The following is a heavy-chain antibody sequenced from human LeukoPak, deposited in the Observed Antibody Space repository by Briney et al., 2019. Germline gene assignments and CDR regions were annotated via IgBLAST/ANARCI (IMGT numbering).Heavy chain of an antibody. J-gene: IGHJ4*02. CDR1: GFTFSSYW. CDR2: IKQDGSEK. D-gene: IGHD3-3*01. V-gene: IGHV3-7*03. Sequence: QSGGSLRLSCAASGFTFSSYWMSWVRQAPGKGLEWVANIKQDGSEKYYVDSVKGRFTISRDNSKNTLYLQMNSLRAEDTAVYYCAKDLFLEPYLGFDYWGQGTLVTVSS. CDR3: AKDLFLEPYLGFDY.